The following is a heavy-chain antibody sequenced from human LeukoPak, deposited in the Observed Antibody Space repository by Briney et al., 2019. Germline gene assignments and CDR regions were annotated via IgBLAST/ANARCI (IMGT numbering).Heavy chain of an antibody. V-gene: IGHV4-39*01. CDR1: GGSISSSSYY. CDR3: ARHQYSSGWFFDY. CDR2: IYYSGST. Sequence: SETLSLTCTVSGGSISSSSYYWGWIRQPPGKGLEWIGSIYYSGSTYYNPSLKSRVTISVDTSKNQFSLKLSSVTAADTAVYYCARHQYSSGWFFDYWGQGTLVTVSS. D-gene: IGHD6-19*01. J-gene: IGHJ4*02.